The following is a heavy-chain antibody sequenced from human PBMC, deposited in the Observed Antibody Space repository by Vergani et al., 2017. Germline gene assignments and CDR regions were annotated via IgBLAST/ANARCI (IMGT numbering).Heavy chain of an antibody. CDR1: GGSISSYY. D-gene: IGHD6-19*01. V-gene: IGHV4-59*01. CDR2: IYYSGIT. CDR3: AREVYSSGWSYFDY. Sequence: QVQLQESGPGLVKPSETLSLTCTVSGGSISSYYWSWIRQPPGKGLEWIGYIYYSGITNYNPSLKSRVTISVDTSKNQFSLKLSSVTAADTAVYYCAREVYSSGWSYFDYWGQGTLVTVSS. J-gene: IGHJ4*02.